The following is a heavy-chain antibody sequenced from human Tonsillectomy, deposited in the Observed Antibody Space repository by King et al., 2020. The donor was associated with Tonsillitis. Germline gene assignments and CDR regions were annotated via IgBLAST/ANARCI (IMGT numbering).Heavy chain of an antibody. CDR2: INPNSGGT. V-gene: IGHV1-2*02. CDR1: GFFFTDYF. CDR3: ARDIPGVTTWDGAFDI. Sequence: QLVQSGAEVKKPGASVKVSCKASGFFFTDYFMHWVRQAPGQGLEWMGWINPNSGGTMYAQQFQGRVILTRDASTSTGYMELSSLRSDDTAVYYCARDIPGVTTWDGAFDIWGQGTMVTVSS. D-gene: IGHD2-2*02. J-gene: IGHJ3*02.